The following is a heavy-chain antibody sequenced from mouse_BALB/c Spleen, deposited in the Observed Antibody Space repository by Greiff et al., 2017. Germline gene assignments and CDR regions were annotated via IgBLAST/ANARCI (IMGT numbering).Heavy chain of an antibody. V-gene: IGHV3-2*02. CDR2: ISYSGST. CDR3: ARSGTGKGYFDV. D-gene: IGHD4-1*01. CDR1: GYPITSDYA. J-gene: IGHJ1*01. Sequence: EVQLQESGPGLVKPSQSLSLTCTVTGYPITSDYAWNWIRQFPGNKLEWMGYISYSGSTSYNPSLKSRISITRDTSKNQFVLQLNSVTTEDTATYYCARSGTGKGYFDVWGAGTTVTVSS.